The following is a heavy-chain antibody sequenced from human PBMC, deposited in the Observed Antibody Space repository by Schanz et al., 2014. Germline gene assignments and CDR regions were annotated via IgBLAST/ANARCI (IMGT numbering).Heavy chain of an antibody. V-gene: IGHV3-9*01. J-gene: IGHJ4*02. D-gene: IGHD3-22*01. CDR1: GFTFDKYA. CDR2: ISWNSGTI. CDR3: AQPPHDSSGYYPFDS. Sequence: EVQLVESGGGLVQPGKSLRLSCAASGFTFDKYAMHWVRQAPGKGLEWVSVISWNSGTIGYADSVKGRFTISRDNAKNSLYLQMNSLRAEDTAVYYCAQPPHDSSGYYPFDSWGQGTLVTVSS.